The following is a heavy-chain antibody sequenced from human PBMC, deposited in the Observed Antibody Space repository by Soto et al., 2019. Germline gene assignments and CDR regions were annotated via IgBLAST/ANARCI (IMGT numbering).Heavy chain of an antibody. CDR3: ASADMRIVAQGGYFDY. CDR2: NYYSGST. V-gene: IGHV4-31*03. CDR1: GGSISSGGYY. J-gene: IGHJ4*02. D-gene: IGHD5-12*01. Sequence: QVQLQESGPGLVKPSQTLSLTCTVSGGSISSGGYYWSWIRQHPGKGLEWIGYNYYSGSTYYNPSLKSRVTISVDTSKNQFSLKLSSVTAADTAVYYCASADMRIVAQGGYFDYWGQGTLVTVSS.